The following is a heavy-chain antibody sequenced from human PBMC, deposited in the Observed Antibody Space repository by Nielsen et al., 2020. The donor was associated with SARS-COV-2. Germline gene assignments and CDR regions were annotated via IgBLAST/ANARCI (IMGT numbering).Heavy chain of an antibody. J-gene: IGHJ4*02. D-gene: IGHD3-22*01. Sequence: GGSLKISCAASGFTFSSYAMSWVRQAPGKGLEWVSAISGSGGSTYYADSVKGRFTISRDNSKNTLYLQMNSLRAEDTAVYYCAKDLYTMIVGFDYWGQGTLVTVSS. CDR2: ISGSGGST. CDR1: GFTFSSYA. CDR3: AKDLYTMIVGFDY. V-gene: IGHV3-23*01.